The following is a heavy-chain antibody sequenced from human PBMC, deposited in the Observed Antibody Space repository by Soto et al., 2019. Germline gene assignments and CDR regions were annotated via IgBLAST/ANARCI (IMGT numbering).Heavy chain of an antibody. Sequence: PGGSLRLSCAASGFTFSSYAMSWVRQAPGKGLEWVANINESGSRKYYVDSVKGRFTISRDNAKNSLNLQMNSLRAEDTAVYYCARDRAYRGYYYYGMDVWGQGTTVTVSS. D-gene: IGHD1-1*01. CDR3: ARDRAYRGYYYYGMDV. J-gene: IGHJ6*02. CDR1: GFTFSSYA. CDR2: INESGSRK. V-gene: IGHV3-7*03.